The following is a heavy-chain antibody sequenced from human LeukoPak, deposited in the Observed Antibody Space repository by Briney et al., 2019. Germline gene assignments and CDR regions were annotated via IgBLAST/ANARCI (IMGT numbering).Heavy chain of an antibody. V-gene: IGHV4-61*02. Sequence: SQTLSLSCSVSGASMTSGKSYWSWIRQPAGKRPEFVGRMYSSGTTNYNPFLRSRVTISVDTSKNLFTLNLTSVTAADTAVYYCARDEGRHGFDDWGPGTLVTVSS. CDR1: GASMTSGKSY. CDR2: MYSSGTT. J-gene: IGHJ4*02. D-gene: IGHD3-10*01. CDR3: ARDEGRHGFDD.